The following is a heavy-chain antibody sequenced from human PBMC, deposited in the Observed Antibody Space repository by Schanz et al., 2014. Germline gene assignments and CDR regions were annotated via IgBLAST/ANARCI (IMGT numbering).Heavy chain of an antibody. CDR2: ISGSGGST. CDR1: GFPFNEYG. J-gene: IGHJ4*02. Sequence: DVQLVDSGGGLVQPGGSLRLSCAASGFPFNEYGMLWVRQAPGKGLEWVSAISGSGGSTVYADSVKGRFTISRDNSNNTVFLQMNSLRAEDTAVYYCARDGDFDYWGQGTLVTVSS. CDR3: ARDGDFDY. V-gene: IGHV3-23*04.